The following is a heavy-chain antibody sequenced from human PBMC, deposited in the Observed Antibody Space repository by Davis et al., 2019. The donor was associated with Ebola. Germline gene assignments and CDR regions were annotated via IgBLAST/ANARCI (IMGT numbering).Heavy chain of an antibody. D-gene: IGHD2-15*01. CDR1: GYSFTTYG. CDR3: ARDNGGGSHYYYGMDV. J-gene: IGHJ6*04. V-gene: IGHV7-4-1*02. Sequence: ASVKVSCKASGYSFTTYGMNWVRQAPGQGLEWMGWININTGNPTYAQGFTGRFVFSLDTSVSTAYLQITSLKAEDTAVYYCARDNGGGSHYYYGMDVWGKGTTVTVSS. CDR2: ININTGNP.